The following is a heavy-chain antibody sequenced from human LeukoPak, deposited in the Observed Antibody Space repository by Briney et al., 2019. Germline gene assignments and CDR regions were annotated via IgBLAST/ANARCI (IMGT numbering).Heavy chain of an antibody. CDR2: ITGSGGST. V-gene: IGHV3-23*01. CDR1: GFTFSSHA. CDR3: AKDGGGSLEWLPPMDV. D-gene: IGHD3-3*01. Sequence: GGSLRLSCAASGFTFSSHAMGWVRQAPGKGLEWVSSITGSGGSTYHGDSVKGRFTISRDNSKNTLYLQMNSLRAEDTAVYYCAKDGGGSLEWLPPMDVWGQGTTVTVS. J-gene: IGHJ6*02.